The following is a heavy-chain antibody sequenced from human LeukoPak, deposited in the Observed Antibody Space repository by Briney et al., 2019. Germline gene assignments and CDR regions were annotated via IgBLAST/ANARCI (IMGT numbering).Heavy chain of an antibody. Sequence: SETLSLTCTVSGGSISSGGYYWSWIRQHPGKGLEWIGYIYYSGSTYYNPSLKSRVTISVDTSKNQFSLKLSSVTAADTAVYYCARAWIAEAGTTRFDPWGQGTLVTVSS. V-gene: IGHV4-31*03. CDR1: GGSISSGGYY. CDR3: ARAWIAEAGTTRFDP. CDR2: IYYSGST. J-gene: IGHJ5*02. D-gene: IGHD6-19*01.